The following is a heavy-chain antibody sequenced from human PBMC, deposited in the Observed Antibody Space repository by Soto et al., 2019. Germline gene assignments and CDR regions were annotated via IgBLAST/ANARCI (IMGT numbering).Heavy chain of an antibody. D-gene: IGHD6-6*01. Sequence: ASVKVSCKASGYTFNGYYMHWVRQAPGQGLEWMGWINPNSGGTNYAQKFQGWVTMTWDTTISTAYMELTRLRSNDTAVYYCARGVAARPFDTWGQGALVTVSS. CDR1: GYTFNGYY. CDR2: INPNSGGT. CDR3: ARGVAARPFDT. J-gene: IGHJ5*02. V-gene: IGHV1-2*04.